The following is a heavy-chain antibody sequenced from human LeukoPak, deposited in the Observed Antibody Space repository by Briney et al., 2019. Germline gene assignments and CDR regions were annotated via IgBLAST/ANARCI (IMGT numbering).Heavy chain of an antibody. J-gene: IGHJ4*02. V-gene: IGHV3-9*01. CDR3: AKGASYSSGWSASDY. D-gene: IGHD6-19*01. CDR1: GFTFDDYA. CDR2: ISWNSGSI. Sequence: GGSLRLSCAASGFTFDDYAMHWVRQAPGKGLEWVSGISWNSGSIGYADSVKGRFTISRGNAKNSLYLQMNSLRAEDTALYYCAKGASYSSGWSASDYWGQGTLVTVSS.